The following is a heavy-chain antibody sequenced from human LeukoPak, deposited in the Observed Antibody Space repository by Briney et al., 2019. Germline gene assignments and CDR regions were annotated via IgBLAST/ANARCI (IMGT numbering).Heavy chain of an antibody. D-gene: IGHD3-3*01. V-gene: IGHV4-61*02. CDR3: ARGLNDSWTGENY. CDR2: IYTSGST. J-gene: IGHJ4*02. Sequence: PSETLSLTCTVSGGSIRSGSYYWSWIRQPAGKGLQWIGRIYTSGSTNYNPSLKSRVTISLDTSKSQFSLKVRYVTAADTAVYYCARGLNDSWTGENYWGQGTLVTVSS. CDR1: GGSIRSGSYY.